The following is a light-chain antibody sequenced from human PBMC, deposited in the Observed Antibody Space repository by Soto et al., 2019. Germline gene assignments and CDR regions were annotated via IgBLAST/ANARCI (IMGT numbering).Light chain of an antibody. Sequence: DIQMTQSPSSLSPSVGDRVTITCRASQGISNYLAWYQQHPGKVPKLLIYVTSTFQSGVTSRFSGSESGTDFTLTISSLQPEDVATYYCQRYNSAPWTFGEGTNVE. J-gene: IGKJ1*01. CDR3: QRYNSAPWT. CDR2: VTS. V-gene: IGKV1-27*01. CDR1: QGISNY.